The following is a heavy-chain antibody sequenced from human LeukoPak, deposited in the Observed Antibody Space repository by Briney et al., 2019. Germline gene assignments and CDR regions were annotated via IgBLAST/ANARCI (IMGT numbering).Heavy chain of an antibody. D-gene: IGHD2-2*02. Sequence: GGSLRLSCAASEFIFSSYWMTWVRQAPGKGLEWVANIKRDASVKNYLDSVKGRFTISRDNSKNTLYLEMNSLRAEDTAVYYCARRLYCSGTTCYTGPDAFDIWGQGTMVTVSS. V-gene: IGHV3-7*01. CDR3: ARRLYCSGTTCYTGPDAFDI. CDR1: EFIFSSYW. CDR2: IKRDASVK. J-gene: IGHJ3*02.